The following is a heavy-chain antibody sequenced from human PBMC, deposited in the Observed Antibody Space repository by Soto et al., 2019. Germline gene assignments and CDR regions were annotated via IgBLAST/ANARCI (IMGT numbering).Heavy chain of an antibody. Sequence: QVQLVESGEGVVRPGRSLTLYCAASGFTFSNYGMHWVRQAPGKGLEWVAVILNDGSNRYHADSVKDRFTISRDNSKNTLYLQMNSLRAEDKAVYYCARDDEYSGNGMDVWGQGTTVTVS. CDR1: GFTFSNYG. D-gene: IGHD3-10*01. V-gene: IGHV3-33*01. CDR2: ILNDGSNR. J-gene: IGHJ6*02. CDR3: ARDDEYSGNGMDV.